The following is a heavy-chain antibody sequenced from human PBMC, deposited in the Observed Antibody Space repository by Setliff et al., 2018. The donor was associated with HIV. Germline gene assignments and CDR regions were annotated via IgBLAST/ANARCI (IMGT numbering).Heavy chain of an antibody. Sequence: PGESLTISCKGSGYSFANSWIGWVRQMPGKGLEWMGIIYPGDSDTTYSPSFQGQVTMSADKSISTAYLQWRSLKVSDTAMYYCAIIYYYDSSPVAFDIWGQGTMVTVSS. CDR1: GYSFANSW. CDR3: AIIYYYDSSPVAFDI. CDR2: IYPGDSDT. V-gene: IGHV5-51*01. D-gene: IGHD3-22*01. J-gene: IGHJ3*02.